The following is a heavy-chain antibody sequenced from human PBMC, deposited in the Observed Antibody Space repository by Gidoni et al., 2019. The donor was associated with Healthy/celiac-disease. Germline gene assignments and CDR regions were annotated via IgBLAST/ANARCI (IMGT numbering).Heavy chain of an antibody. CDR2: ISGSGGST. Sequence: EVQLLESGGGLVQPGGSLRLSCAASGFTFSSYAMTWVRQAPGQGLEWVAAISGSGGSTYYADSVKGRFNISRDNSKNTLYLQMNSLRAEDTAVYYCAKTIFGVVIGWFDPWGQGTLVTVSS. CDR1: GFTFSSYA. CDR3: AKTIFGVVIGWFDP. J-gene: IGHJ5*02. D-gene: IGHD3-3*01. V-gene: IGHV3-23*01.